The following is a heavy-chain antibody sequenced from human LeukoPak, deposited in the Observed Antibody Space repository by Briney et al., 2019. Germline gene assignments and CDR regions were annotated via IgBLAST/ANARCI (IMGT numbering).Heavy chain of an antibody. CDR2: IYYSGST. Sequence: SETLSLTCAVYGGSFSGYYWSWIRQPPGKGLEWIGYIYYSGSTNYNPSLKSRVTISVDTSKNQFSLKLSSVTAADTAVYYCARDVGDGMDVWGKGTTVTVSS. CDR1: GGSFSGYY. J-gene: IGHJ6*04. V-gene: IGHV4-59*01. D-gene: IGHD1-26*01. CDR3: ARDVGDGMDV.